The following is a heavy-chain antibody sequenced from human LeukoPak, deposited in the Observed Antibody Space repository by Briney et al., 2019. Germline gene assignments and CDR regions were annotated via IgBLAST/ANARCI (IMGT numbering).Heavy chain of an antibody. CDR1: GGSISSSSYY. J-gene: IGHJ3*02. V-gene: IGHV4-39*07. D-gene: IGHD3-22*01. CDR3: ARDRIVVVIPDAFDI. Sequence: SETLSLTCTVSGGSISSSSYYWGWIRQPPGKGLEWIGSIYYSGSTYYNPSLKSRVTISVDTSKNQFSLKLSSVTAADTAVYYCARDRIVVVIPDAFDIWGQGTMVTVSS. CDR2: IYYSGST.